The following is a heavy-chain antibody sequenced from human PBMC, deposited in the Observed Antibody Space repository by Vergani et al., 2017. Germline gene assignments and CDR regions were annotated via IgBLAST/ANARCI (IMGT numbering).Heavy chain of an antibody. CDR3: ARGPQYCSSTSCYTSPFDY. D-gene: IGHD2-2*02. CDR2: INHSGST. V-gene: IGHV4-34*01. Sequence: QVQLQQWGAGLLKPSETLSLTCAVYGGSFSGYYWSWIRQPPGKGLEWIGEINHSGSTNYNPSLKSRVTISVDTSKNQFSLKLSSVTAADTAVYYCARGPQYCSSTSCYTSPFDYWSQGTLVTVSS. J-gene: IGHJ4*02. CDR1: GGSFSGYY.